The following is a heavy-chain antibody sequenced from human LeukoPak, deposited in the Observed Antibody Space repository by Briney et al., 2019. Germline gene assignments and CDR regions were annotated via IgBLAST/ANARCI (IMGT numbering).Heavy chain of an antibody. Sequence: PSGTLSLTCAVSGGSISSSNWWSWVRQPPGKGLEWIGEIYHSGSTNYNPSLKSRVTISVDKSKNQFSLKLSSVTAADTAVYYCARDHVLLWFGESSYYYYYGMDVWGQGTTVTVSS. J-gene: IGHJ6*02. CDR3: ARDHVLLWFGESSYYYYYGMDV. V-gene: IGHV4-4*02. CDR1: GGSISSSNW. D-gene: IGHD3-10*01. CDR2: IYHSGST.